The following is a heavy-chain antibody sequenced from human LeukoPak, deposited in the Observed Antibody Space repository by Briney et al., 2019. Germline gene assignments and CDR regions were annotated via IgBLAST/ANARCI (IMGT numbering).Heavy chain of an antibody. Sequence: GGSLRLSCAASGFTFSNYAMNWVRQAPGKGLEWVSTISDSGDITYYADSVKGRFTISRDNSKNTLYLQMNSLRAEDTAVYYCARETVTTVYWGQGTLVTVSS. V-gene: IGHV3-23*01. CDR3: ARETVTTVY. CDR1: GFTFSNYA. CDR2: ISDSGDIT. D-gene: IGHD4-17*01. J-gene: IGHJ4*02.